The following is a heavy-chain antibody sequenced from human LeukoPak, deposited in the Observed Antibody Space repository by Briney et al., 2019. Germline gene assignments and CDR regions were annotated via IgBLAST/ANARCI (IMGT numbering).Heavy chain of an antibody. J-gene: IGHJ4*02. V-gene: IGHV3-23*01. CDR2: ISGSGGST. Sequence: GGSLRLSCAASGFTFSSYAMSWVRQAPGKGLEWVSAISGSGGSTYYADSVKGRFTISRDNSKNTLYLQMNSLRAEDTAVYYCAKAPYSGCAKSPYYFDYWGQGTLVTVSS. CDR1: GFTFSSYA. D-gene: IGHD1-26*01. CDR3: AKAPYSGCAKSPYYFDY.